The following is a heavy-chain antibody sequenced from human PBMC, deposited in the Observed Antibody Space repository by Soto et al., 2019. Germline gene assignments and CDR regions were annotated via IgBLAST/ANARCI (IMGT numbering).Heavy chain of an antibody. CDR2: ISSSSSYI. CDR1: GFTFSSYS. V-gene: IGHV3-21*01. Sequence: EVQLVESGGGLVKPGGSLRPSCAASGFTFSSYSMNWVRQAPGKGLEWVSSISSSSSYIYYADSVKGRFTISRDNAKNSLYLQMNSLRAEDTAVYYCARYEYEVAATSDWGQGTLVTVSS. CDR3: ARYEYEVAATSD. D-gene: IGHD2-15*01. J-gene: IGHJ4*02.